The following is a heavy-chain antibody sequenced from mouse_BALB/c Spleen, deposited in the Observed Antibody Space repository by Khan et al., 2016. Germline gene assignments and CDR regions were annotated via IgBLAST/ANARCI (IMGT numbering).Heavy chain of an antibody. Sequence: EVELVESGGGLVQPGGSLRLSCATSAFTFTDYYMSWVRQPPGKALEWLGFIRNKANGYTTEYSASVKGRFTISRDNFQSILYLQMNTLRAEDSATYYCARDTIGRDYWGQGTSVTVSS. V-gene: IGHV7-3*02. CDR1: AFTFTDYY. CDR2: IRNKANGYTT. D-gene: IGHD2-14*01. J-gene: IGHJ4*01. CDR3: ARDTIGRDY.